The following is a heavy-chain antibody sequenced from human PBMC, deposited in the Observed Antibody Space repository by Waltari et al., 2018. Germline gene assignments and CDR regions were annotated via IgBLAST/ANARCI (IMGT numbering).Heavy chain of an antibody. V-gene: IGHV1-2*02. J-gene: IGHJ4*02. CDR3: TRDGVRAGIVDQ. Sequence: QVQLVQSGAEVKKPGASVTVSCKASGYTFTGYYMHWVRQAPGQGLEWMGWIDPQSGGTNYAQKFQGRVTMTRDMSISTGYMELSRLTSDDTAVYFCTRDGVRAGIVDQWGQGTLVTVSS. CDR2: IDPQSGGT. CDR1: GYTFTGYY. D-gene: IGHD3-22*01.